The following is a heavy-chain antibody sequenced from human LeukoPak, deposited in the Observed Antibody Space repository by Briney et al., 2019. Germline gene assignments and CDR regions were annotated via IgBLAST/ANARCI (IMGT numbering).Heavy chain of an antibody. CDR2: IKEGGSEK. J-gene: IGHJ4*02. CDR3: ARGGRSRFAD. CDR1: GFIFSDYW. D-gene: IGHD1-26*01. V-gene: IGHV3-7*01. Sequence: GGSLRLSCEASGFIFSDYWMSWVRQAPGKGLEWVANIKEGGSEKYYVDSVKGRFTISRDNARNSLFLQMDTLRGEDTAMYYCARGGRSRFADWGQGTLVTVSS.